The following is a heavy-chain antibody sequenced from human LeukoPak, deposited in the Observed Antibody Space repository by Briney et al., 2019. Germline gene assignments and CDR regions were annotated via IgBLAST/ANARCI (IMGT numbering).Heavy chain of an antibody. CDR3: AKRAYYYGSGSYYKDAFDI. J-gene: IGHJ3*02. CDR2: ISYDGGNK. CDR1: GFTFSSHG. D-gene: IGHD3-10*01. V-gene: IGHV3-30*18. Sequence: PGRSLRLSCAASGFTFSSHGMHWVRQAPGKGLEWVAVISYDGGNKYYADSVKGRFTISRDNSKNTLYLQMNSLRAEDTAVYYCAKRAYYYGSGSYYKDAFDIWGQGTMVTVSS.